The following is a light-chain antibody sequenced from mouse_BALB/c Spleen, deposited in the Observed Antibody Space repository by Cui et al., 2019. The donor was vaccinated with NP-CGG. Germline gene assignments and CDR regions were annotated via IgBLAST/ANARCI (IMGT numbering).Light chain of an antibody. CDR2: GTN. V-gene: IGLV1*01. CDR3: ALWYSNHWV. Sequence: QAVVTKESALTTSPGDTVTLTFRSSTGAVTTSNYANWVQEKPDHFFTGLIGGTNNRPPGVPARFSGSLIGDKAALTITGAQTEDEAIYFCALWYSNHWVFGGGTKLTVL. J-gene: IGLJ1*01. CDR1: TGAVTTSNY.